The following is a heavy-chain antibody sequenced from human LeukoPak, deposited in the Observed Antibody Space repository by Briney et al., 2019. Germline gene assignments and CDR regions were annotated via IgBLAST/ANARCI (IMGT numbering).Heavy chain of an antibody. Sequence: GGSLRLSCVASGFTFSASYMTWVRQAPGRGLEWVAIIQPDGSERSHVDSVRGRFTISRDNAKNSLYLQMNSLRAEDTAVYYCGRDPHYGAIDYWGQGTLVTVSS. CDR2: IQPDGSER. V-gene: IGHV3-7*03. J-gene: IGHJ4*02. CDR1: GFTFSASY. CDR3: GRDPHYGAIDY. D-gene: IGHD4-17*01.